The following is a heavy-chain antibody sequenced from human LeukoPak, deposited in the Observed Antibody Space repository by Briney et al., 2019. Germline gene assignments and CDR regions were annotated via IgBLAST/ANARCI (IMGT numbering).Heavy chain of an antibody. J-gene: IGHJ4*02. CDR1: GFTFSSYG. Sequence: PGGSLSLSGAASGFTFSSYGMHWFRQAPGKGLDGVAVISYEGSNKYYADSVKGRSTISRDNSKNTLDLQMNSLRAEDTAVYYCATAYSGSYKPLDYWGQGTLVTVSS. D-gene: IGHD1-26*01. CDR2: ISYEGSNK. V-gene: IGHV3-30*03. CDR3: ATAYSGSYKPLDY.